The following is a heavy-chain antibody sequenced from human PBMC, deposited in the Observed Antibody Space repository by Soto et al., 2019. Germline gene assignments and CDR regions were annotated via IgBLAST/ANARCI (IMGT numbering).Heavy chain of an antibody. CDR3: ARALPVAKGGFDP. Sequence: GESLKISCKGSGYSFTSYWIGWVRQMPGKGLEWMGIIYPGDSDTRYSPSFQGQVTISRDNSKNTLYLQMNSLRAEDTAVYYCARALPVAKGGFDPWGQGTLVTVSS. J-gene: IGHJ5*02. V-gene: IGHV5-51*01. D-gene: IGHD2-2*01. CDR2: IYPGDSDT. CDR1: GYSFTSYW.